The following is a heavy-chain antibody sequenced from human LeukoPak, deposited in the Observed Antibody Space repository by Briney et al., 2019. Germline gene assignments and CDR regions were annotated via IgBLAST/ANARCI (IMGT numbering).Heavy chain of an antibody. CDR3: ARPGYSSGWYEVDY. Sequence: SETLSLTCTVSSGSIRTSYCSWIRQPPGKGLEWIGYIYYSGSTNYNPSLKSRVTISVDTSRNQFSLKLSSVTAADTAVYYCARPGYSSGWYEVDYWGQGTLVTVSS. CDR2: IYYSGST. CDR1: SGSIRTSY. D-gene: IGHD6-19*01. J-gene: IGHJ4*02. V-gene: IGHV4-59*08.